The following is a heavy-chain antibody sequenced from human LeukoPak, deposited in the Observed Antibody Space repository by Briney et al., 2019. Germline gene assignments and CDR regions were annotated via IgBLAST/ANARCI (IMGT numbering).Heavy chain of an antibody. CDR2: INPNSGGT. CDR1: GYTFTGYY. D-gene: IGHD3-10*01. J-gene: IGHJ6*03. Sequence: ASVKVSCKASGYTFTGYYMHWVRQAPGQGLEWMGRINPNSGGTNYAQKFQGRVTMTRDTSISTAYMELSRLRSDDTAVYYCARDGLLWFGEFLNYYMDVWGKGTTVTVSS. V-gene: IGHV1-2*06. CDR3: ARDGLLWFGEFLNYYMDV.